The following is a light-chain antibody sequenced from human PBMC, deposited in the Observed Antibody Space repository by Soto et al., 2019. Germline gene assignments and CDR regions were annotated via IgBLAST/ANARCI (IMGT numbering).Light chain of an antibody. CDR1: SSDVGGYDY. Sequence: QSVLPQPASVSGAPGQSITISCTGTSSDVGGYDYVSWYQQPPDKAPKLLIYDVSNRPSGVSNRFSGSKSGNTASLTISGLQAEDEADYYCSSYTTTSTSLNVFGTGTKVTVL. CDR3: SSYTTTSTSLNV. CDR2: DVS. V-gene: IGLV2-14*01. J-gene: IGLJ1*01.